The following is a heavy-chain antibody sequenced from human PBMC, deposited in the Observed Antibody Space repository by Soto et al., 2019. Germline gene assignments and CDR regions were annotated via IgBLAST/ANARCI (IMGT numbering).Heavy chain of an antibody. CDR3: AKVVLYNDYYYYGMDV. Sequence: PGGSLRLSCAASGFTFSSYAMSWVRQAPGKGLEWVSAISGSGGSTYYADSVKGRFTISRDNSKNTLYLQMNSLRAEDTAVYYCAKVVLYNDYYYYGMDVWGQGTTVTVSS. J-gene: IGHJ6*02. CDR2: ISGSGGST. V-gene: IGHV3-23*01. CDR1: GFTFSSYA. D-gene: IGHD1-20*01.